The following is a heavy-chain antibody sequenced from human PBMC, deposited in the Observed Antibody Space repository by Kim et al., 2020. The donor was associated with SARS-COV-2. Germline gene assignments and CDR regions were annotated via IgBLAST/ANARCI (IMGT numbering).Heavy chain of an antibody. V-gene: IGHV3-30*04. Sequence: GGSLRLSCAASGFTFSSYAMHWVRQAPGKGLEWVAVISYDGSNKYYADSVKGRFTISRDNSKNTLYLQMNSLRAEDTTVYYCARDEGTSDYYGVDVWGQGTTVTVSS. J-gene: IGHJ6*02. CDR1: GFTFSSYA. D-gene: IGHD1-1*01. CDR3: ARDEGTSDYYGVDV. CDR2: ISYDGSNK.